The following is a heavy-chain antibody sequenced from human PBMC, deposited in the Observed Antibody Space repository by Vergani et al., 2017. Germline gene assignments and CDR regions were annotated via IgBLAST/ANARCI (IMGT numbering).Heavy chain of an antibody. CDR3: ARFIAADTAMTTGFDY. Sequence: EVQLVQSGAEVKKPGESLKISCKGSGYSFTSYWIGWVRQMPGKGLEWMGIIYPGDSDTRYSPSFQGQVTISADKSISTAYLQWSSLKASDTAMSYCARFIAADTAMTTGFDYWGQGTLVTVSS. V-gene: IGHV5-51*01. D-gene: IGHD5-18*01. CDR1: GYSFTSYW. CDR2: IYPGDSDT. J-gene: IGHJ4*02.